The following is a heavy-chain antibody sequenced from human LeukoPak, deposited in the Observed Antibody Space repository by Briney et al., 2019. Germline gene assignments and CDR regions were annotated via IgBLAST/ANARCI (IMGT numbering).Heavy chain of an antibody. CDR2: ISSSGSTI. CDR1: GFTFSSYE. CDR3: ARENHGISVVWDY. V-gene: IGHV3-48*03. Sequence: GGTLTLSCAVSGFTFSSYEMNWVRQAQGQGLEWVSYISSSGSTIYYADSVKGRFTIYRDNAKNSLYLQMNSVRAEDTDVCYSARENHGISVVWDYWGQGTLVTVSS. D-gene: IGHD1-14*01. J-gene: IGHJ4*02.